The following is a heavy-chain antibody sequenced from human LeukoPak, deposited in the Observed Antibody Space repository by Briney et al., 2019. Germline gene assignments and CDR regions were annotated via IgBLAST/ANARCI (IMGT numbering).Heavy chain of an antibody. CDR3: ARGHEYSYGYQASFDY. Sequence: ASVKVSCKASGGTFSSYAISWVRQAPGQGLEWMGGIIPIFGTANYAQTFQGRVTITADKSTSTAYMELISLRSEDTAVYYCARGHEYSYGYQASFDYWGQGTLVTVSS. V-gene: IGHV1-69*06. J-gene: IGHJ4*02. CDR2: IIPIFGTA. CDR1: GGTFSSYA. D-gene: IGHD5-18*01.